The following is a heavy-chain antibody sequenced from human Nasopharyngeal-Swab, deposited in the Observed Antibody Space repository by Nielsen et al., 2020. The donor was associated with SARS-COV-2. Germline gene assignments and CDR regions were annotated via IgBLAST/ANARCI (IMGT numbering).Heavy chain of an antibody. V-gene: IGHV3-30-3*01. CDR3: AREVHCSDGSCWNDAFDI. D-gene: IGHD2-15*01. J-gene: IGHJ3*02. CDR1: GFTFSTCA. CDR2: FSYDGSTK. Sequence: GESLKISCAASGFTFSTCALHWVRQAPGKGLEWVAVFSYDGSTKFYADSVKGRFTISRDISTNTLFLQMNSLRPDDTAVYYCAREVHCSDGSCWNDAFDIWGQGTMVTVSS.